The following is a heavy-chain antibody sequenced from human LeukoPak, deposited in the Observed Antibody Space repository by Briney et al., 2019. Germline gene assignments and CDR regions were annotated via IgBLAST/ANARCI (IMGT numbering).Heavy chain of an antibody. CDR1: GRTIESYG. J-gene: IGHJ6*02. CDR3: AKDNWQRLVRGYYGMDV. CDR2: VSYDGSKK. D-gene: IGHD6-13*01. Sequence: GGSLRLSCAASGRTIESYGMHWVRQAPGKGLDWVAVVSYDGSKKYYADSVKGRFTISRDNSKNTVYLQMNSLRAEDTAIYYCAKDNWQRLVRGYYGMDVWGQGTTVTVSS. V-gene: IGHV3-30*18.